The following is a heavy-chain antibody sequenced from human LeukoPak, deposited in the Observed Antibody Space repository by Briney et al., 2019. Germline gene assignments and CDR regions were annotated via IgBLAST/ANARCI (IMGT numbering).Heavy chain of an antibody. CDR3: ARGSELAVADSVGFDY. CDR2: INPNSGGT. J-gene: IGHJ4*02. Sequence: GASVKVSCKASGYTFTGYYMHWVRQAPGQGLEWMGWINPNSGGTNYAQKFQGRVTMTRDTSINTAYMELSRLRSDDTAVYYCARGSELAVADSVGFDYWGQGALVTVSS. CDR1: GYTFTGYY. V-gene: IGHV1-2*02. D-gene: IGHD6-19*01.